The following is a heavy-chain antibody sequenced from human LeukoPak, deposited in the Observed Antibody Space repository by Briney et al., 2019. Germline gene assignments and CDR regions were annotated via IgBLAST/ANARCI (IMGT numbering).Heavy chain of an antibody. CDR3: ARGGNSGEYFQH. Sequence: SETLSLTCAVYGRSFSGYYWSWIRQPPGKGLEWIGEINHSGSTNYNPSLKSRVTISVDTSKNQFSLKLSSVTAADTAVYYCARGGNSGEYFQHWGQGTLVTVSS. D-gene: IGHD4-23*01. V-gene: IGHV4-34*01. CDR2: INHSGST. CDR1: GRSFSGYY. J-gene: IGHJ1*01.